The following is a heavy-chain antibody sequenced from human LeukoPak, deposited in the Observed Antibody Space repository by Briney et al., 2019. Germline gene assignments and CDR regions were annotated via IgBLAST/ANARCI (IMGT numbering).Heavy chain of an antibody. CDR2: IYYSGST. Sequence: SETLSLTCTVSGGSISSSSYYWGWIRQPPGKGLERIGSIYYSGSTYYNPSLKSRVTISVDTSKNQFSLKLSSVTAADTAAYYCARLCSSGWYWEGVLDYWGQGTLVTVSS. J-gene: IGHJ4*02. CDR3: ARLCSSGWYWEGVLDY. V-gene: IGHV4-39*07. CDR1: GGSISSSSYY. D-gene: IGHD6-19*01.